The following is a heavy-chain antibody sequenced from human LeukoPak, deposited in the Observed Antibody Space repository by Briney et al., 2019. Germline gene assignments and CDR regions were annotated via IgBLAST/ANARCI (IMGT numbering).Heavy chain of an antibody. D-gene: IGHD2-15*01. V-gene: IGHV4-34*01. Sequence: SETLSLTCAVYGGSFSGYYWSWIRQPPGKGLEWIGEINHSGSTNYNPSLKRRVTISVHTSKNQFPLKLSSVTAADTAVYYCARGRYCSGGSCYYNPWGQGTLVTVSS. J-gene: IGHJ5*02. CDR3: ARGRYCSGGSCYYNP. CDR1: GGSFSGYY. CDR2: INHSGST.